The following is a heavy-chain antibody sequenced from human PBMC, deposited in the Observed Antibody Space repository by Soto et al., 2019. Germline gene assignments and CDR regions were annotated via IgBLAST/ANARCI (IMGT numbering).Heavy chain of an antibody. Sequence: PSETLSLTCTVSGGSISSYYWSWIRQPPGKGLEWIGYIYYSGSTNYNPSLKSRVTISVDTSKNQFSLKLSSVTAADTAVYYCARAYGSLRKGYYYYYMDFWGKGTTVTVSS. CDR1: GGSISSYY. V-gene: IGHV4-59*01. CDR2: IYYSGST. J-gene: IGHJ6*03. CDR3: ARAYGSLRKGYYYYYMDF. D-gene: IGHD3-10*01.